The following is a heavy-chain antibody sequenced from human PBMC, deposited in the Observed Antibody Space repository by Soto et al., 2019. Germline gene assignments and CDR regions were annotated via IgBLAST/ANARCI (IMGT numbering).Heavy chain of an antibody. V-gene: IGHV4-34*01. D-gene: IGHD1-26*01. CDR3: ARHGSYFYYY. Sequence: SATLYLTCAVYSGSSSGYYWSWIRQPPGEGLEWIGEIYQGLSVVYNPSLESRVTISGDPYKNQFSLKLSSVTAADTAVYYCARHGSYFYYYRGQGTLVIGSS. CDR1: SGSSSGYY. CDR2: IYQGLSV. J-gene: IGHJ4*02.